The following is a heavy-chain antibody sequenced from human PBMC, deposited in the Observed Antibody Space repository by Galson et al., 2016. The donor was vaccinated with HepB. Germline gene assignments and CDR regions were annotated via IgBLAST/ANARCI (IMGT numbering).Heavy chain of an antibody. V-gene: IGHV1-69*04. CDR3: AAPRDGYNFGIGY. D-gene: IGHD5-18*01. CDR2: IIPILGIT. Sequence: SVKVSCKASGGTFSSYGISWVRQAPGQGLEWMGRIIPILGITNYAQKIQGRVTITADKSTSTAYMELSSLTSEDTAVYYCAAPRDGYNFGIGYWGQGTLVVVSS. J-gene: IGHJ4*02. CDR1: GGTFSSYG.